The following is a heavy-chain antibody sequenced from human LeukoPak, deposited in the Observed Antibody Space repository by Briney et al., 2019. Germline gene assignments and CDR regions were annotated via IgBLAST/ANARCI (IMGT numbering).Heavy chain of an antibody. D-gene: IGHD4-11*01. CDR2: IYYSGST. CDR1: GGXISRYY. Sequence: PSETLSLTCTVSGGXISRYYWSWIRQPPGKGLEWIGYIYYSGSTNYNPSLKSRVTLSVDTSKNQFSLELSSVTAADTAVYYCARDQDYIVDHWGQGTLVTVSS. V-gene: IGHV4-59*01. J-gene: IGHJ4*02. CDR3: ARDQDYIVDH.